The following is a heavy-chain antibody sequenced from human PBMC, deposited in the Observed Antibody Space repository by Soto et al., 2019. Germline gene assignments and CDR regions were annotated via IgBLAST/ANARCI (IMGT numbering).Heavy chain of an antibody. CDR2: IYYSGST. V-gene: IGHV4-30-4*01. CDR3: ARQQQLADYYYYGMGV. D-gene: IGHD6-13*01. J-gene: IGHJ6*02. CDR1: GGSISSGDYY. Sequence: SETLSLTCTVSGGSISSGDYYWSWIRQPPGKGLEWIGYIYYSGSTYYNPSLKSRVTISVDTSKNQFSLKLSSVTAADTAVYYCARQQQLADYYYYGMGVWGQGTTVTVS.